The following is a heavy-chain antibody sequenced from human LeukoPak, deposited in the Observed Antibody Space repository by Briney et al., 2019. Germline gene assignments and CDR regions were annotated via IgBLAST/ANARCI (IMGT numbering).Heavy chain of an antibody. J-gene: IGHJ4*02. CDR2: ISGYNGNT. Sequence: ASVKVSCKASGYTFTTSGTSWVRQAPGQGLEWMGWISGYNGNTNYAQKLQGRVTMTTDTSTSTAYMELRSLRSDDTAVYYCARAVRWFGESDRWGQGTLVTVSS. V-gene: IGHV1-18*01. CDR3: ARAVRWFGESDR. CDR1: GYTFTTSG. D-gene: IGHD3-10*01.